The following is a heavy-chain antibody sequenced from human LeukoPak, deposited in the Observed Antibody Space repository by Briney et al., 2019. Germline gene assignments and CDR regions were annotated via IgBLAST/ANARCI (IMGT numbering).Heavy chain of an antibody. CDR1: GFTFDDYA. V-gene: IGHV3-9*01. Sequence: GGSLRLSCAASGFTFDDYAMHWVRQAPGKGLEWVSGISWNSGSIGYADSVKGRFTISRDNAKNSLYLQMNSLRAEDTALYYCAKDSSGYYGSGSYFGYWGQGTLVTVSS. J-gene: IGHJ4*02. D-gene: IGHD3-10*01. CDR3: AKDSSGYYGSGSYFGY. CDR2: ISWNSGSI.